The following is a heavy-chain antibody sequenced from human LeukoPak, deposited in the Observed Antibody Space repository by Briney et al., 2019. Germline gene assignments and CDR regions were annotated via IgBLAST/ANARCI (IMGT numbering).Heavy chain of an antibody. D-gene: IGHD3-22*01. CDR2: IYDSGST. CDR1: GGSISSGDYY. V-gene: IGHV4-30-4*01. J-gene: IGHJ4*02. Sequence: SQTLSLTCTVSGGSISSGDYYWSWIRQPPGKGLEWIGYIYDSGSTYYNPSLKCRVTISVDTSKNHFSLKLSSVTAADTAVYYCARVTMIVVVIDYWGQGTLVTVSS. CDR3: ARVTMIVVVIDY.